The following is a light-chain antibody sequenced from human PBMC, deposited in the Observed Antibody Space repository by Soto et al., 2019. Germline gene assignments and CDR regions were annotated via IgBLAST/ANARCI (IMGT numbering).Light chain of an antibody. V-gene: IGKV3-20*01. CDR1: QSVSKNY. CDR3: QQYGSSGT. Sequence: EIVLTQSPCTLSLSPGERATLSCRASQSVSKNYLAWYQQKPGHAPSVLIYGASNRATGIPDRLSGSGSGTDFTLTISRLEPEDFAVYYCQQYGSSGTFGQGTKVDIK. CDR2: GAS. J-gene: IGKJ1*01.